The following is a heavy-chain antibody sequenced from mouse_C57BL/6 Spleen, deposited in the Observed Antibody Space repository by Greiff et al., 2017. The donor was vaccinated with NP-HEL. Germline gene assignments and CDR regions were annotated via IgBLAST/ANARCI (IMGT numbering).Heavy chain of an antibody. CDR1: GYTFTSYW. Sequence: QVQLKQPGTELVKPGASVKLSCKASGYTFTSYWMNWVKQRPGQGLEWIGNINPSNGGNNYNEKFKSKATLTVDKSSSTAYMQLSSLTSEDSAVXGCARGVATGGFAYGGQGTLVTVSA. D-gene: IGHD1-1*01. J-gene: IGHJ3*01. V-gene: IGHV1-53*01. CDR2: INPSNGGN. CDR3: ARGVATGGFAY.